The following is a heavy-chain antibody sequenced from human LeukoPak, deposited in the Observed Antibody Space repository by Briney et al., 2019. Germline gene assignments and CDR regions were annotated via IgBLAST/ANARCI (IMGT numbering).Heavy chain of an antibody. D-gene: IGHD2-21*02. J-gene: IGHJ4*02. Sequence: ASVTVSCKASGYTFTGYYMHWVRQAPGQGLEWMGWINPNSGGTNYAQKFQGRVTMTRDKSISTAYMELSRLRSDDTAVYYCARGDVVVTAYDYWGQGTLVTVSS. CDR2: INPNSGGT. CDR1: GYTFTGYY. V-gene: IGHV1-2*02. CDR3: ARGDVVVTAYDY.